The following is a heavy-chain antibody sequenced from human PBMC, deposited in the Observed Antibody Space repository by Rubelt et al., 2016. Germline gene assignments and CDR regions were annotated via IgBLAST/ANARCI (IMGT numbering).Heavy chain of an antibody. CDR2: ISGSGGST. V-gene: IGHV3-23*04. Sequence: VQLVESGGGVVQPGGSLRLSCAASGFTFSSYAMSWVRQAPGKGLEWVSAISGSGGSTYYADFVKGRFTIARYNSKNTLYLQMNSLRAEDTAVYYCARDPTGTRWLQLGFAFDIWGQGTMVTVSS. J-gene: IGHJ3*02. D-gene: IGHD5-24*01. CDR3: ARDPTGTRWLQLGFAFDI. CDR1: GFTFSSYA.